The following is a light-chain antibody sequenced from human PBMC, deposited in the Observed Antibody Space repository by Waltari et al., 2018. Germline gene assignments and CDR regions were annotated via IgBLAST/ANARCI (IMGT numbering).Light chain of an antibody. CDR3: ATWDDSLSGEV. CDR1: SSNTGTDS. Sequence: QSVLTQPPSASGTPAQGVTIPCSGSSSNTGTDSVYWYQQLPRTAPTLPIYTNTQRPSGVPDRFSGSKSGTSASLAISGLRSEDEADYYCATWDDSLSGEVFGGGTKLTVL. V-gene: IGLV1-47*01. J-gene: IGLJ2*01. CDR2: TNT.